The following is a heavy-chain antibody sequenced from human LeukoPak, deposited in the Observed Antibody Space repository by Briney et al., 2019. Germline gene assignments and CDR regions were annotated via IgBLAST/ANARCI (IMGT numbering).Heavy chain of an antibody. V-gene: IGHV4-39*01. Sequence: SETLSLTCTVSGGSISSSSCYWGWIRQPPGKGLEWIGSIYYSGSTYYNPSLKSRVTISVDTSKNQFSLKLSSVTAADTAVYYCARLSGYSSSCVDYWGQGTLVTVSS. J-gene: IGHJ4*02. D-gene: IGHD6-13*01. CDR2: IYYSGST. CDR3: ARLSGYSSSCVDY. CDR1: GGSISSSSCY.